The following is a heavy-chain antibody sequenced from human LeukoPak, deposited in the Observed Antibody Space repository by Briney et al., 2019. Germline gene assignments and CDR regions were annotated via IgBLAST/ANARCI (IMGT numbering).Heavy chain of an antibody. CDR3: AKEHHYYGSGSYLDH. Sequence: GGSLRLSCAASGFTFTSYAMSWVRQAPGKGLEWVSAISGGGGTTYFADSVKGRFTISRDNSNNTLYLQMNSLRVEDTAVYYCAKEHHYYGSGSYLDHWGQGTLVTVSS. V-gene: IGHV3-23*01. CDR1: GFTFTSYA. D-gene: IGHD3-10*01. J-gene: IGHJ4*02. CDR2: ISGGGGTT.